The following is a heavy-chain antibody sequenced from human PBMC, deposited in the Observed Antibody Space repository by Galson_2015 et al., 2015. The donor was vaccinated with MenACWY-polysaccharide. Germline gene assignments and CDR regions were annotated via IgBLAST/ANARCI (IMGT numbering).Heavy chain of an antibody. J-gene: IGHJ4*02. V-gene: IGHV3-7*01. CDR2: IKQDGSEK. D-gene: IGHD3-10*01. CDR3: ARERWVRGVFFDQ. CDR1: GVTFSNFW. Sequence: SLRLSCAASGVTFSNFWLSWVRQAPGKELEWVASIKQDGSEKYRVDSVKGRFTISRDNAGNSLFLQMNSLRAEDTAVYYCARERWVRGVFFDQWGQGTLVTVSS.